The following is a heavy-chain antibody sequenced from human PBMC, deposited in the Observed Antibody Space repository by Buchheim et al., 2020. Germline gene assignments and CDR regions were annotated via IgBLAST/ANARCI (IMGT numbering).Heavy chain of an antibody. CDR2: INHSGST. Sequence: QVQLQQWGAGLLKPSETLSLTCAVYGGSFSGYYWSWIRQPPGKGLEWIGEINHSGSTNYNPSLKSRVTISVDTSKNQFSLKLGSVTAADTAVYYCALILGYCSGGSCVGIDYWGQGTL. CDR3: ALILGYCSGGSCVGIDY. CDR1: GGSFSGYY. J-gene: IGHJ4*02. V-gene: IGHV4-34*01. D-gene: IGHD2-15*01.